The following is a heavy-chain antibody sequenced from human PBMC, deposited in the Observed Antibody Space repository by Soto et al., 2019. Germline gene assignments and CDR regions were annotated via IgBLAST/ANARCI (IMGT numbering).Heavy chain of an antibody. J-gene: IGHJ6*03. Sequence: QVQLVQSGAEVRKPGASVKVSCKASGYTFSSFDINWVRQAAGHGLEWMGWMTPNSGHTGYAQKFEGRVPMIRHTATIIVYMALSSLTSEDTAVYYCARGVDGDSGSGSHGDMDVRGRWTKVTVSS. CDR3: ARGVDGDSGSGSHGDMDV. CDR1: GYTFSSFD. CDR2: MTPNSGHT. D-gene: IGHD3-10*01. V-gene: IGHV1-8*01.